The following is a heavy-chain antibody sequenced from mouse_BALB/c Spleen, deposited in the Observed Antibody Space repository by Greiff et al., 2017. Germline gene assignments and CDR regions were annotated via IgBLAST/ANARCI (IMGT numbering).Heavy chain of an antibody. J-gene: IGHJ2*01. CDR3: ARGGFYYGNPDY. CDR2: ISSGGST. CDR1: GFTFSSYA. V-gene: IGHV5-6-5*01. Sequence: EVHLVESGGGLVKPGGSLKLSCAASGFTFSSYAMSWVRQTPEKRLEWVASISSGGSTYYPDSVKGRFTISRDNARNILYLQMSSLRSEDTAMYYCARGGFYYGNPDYWGQGTTLTVSS. D-gene: IGHD2-1*01.